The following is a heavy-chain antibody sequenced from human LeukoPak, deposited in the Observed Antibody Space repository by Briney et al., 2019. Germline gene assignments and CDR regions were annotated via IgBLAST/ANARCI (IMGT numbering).Heavy chain of an antibody. CDR3: ASYIVVVPAAIREVGYYFDY. CDR2: IYYSGST. J-gene: IGHJ4*02. V-gene: IGHV4-30-4*01. Sequence: SETLSLTCTVSGGSISSGDYYWSWIRQPPGKGLEWIGYIYYSGSTYYNPSLKSRVTISVDTSKNQFSLKLSSVTAADTAAYYCASYIVVVPAAIREVGYYFDYWGQGTLVTVSP. CDR1: GGSISSGDYY. D-gene: IGHD2-2*02.